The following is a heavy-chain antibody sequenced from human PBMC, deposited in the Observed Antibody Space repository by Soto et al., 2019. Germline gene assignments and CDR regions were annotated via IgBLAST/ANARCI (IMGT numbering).Heavy chain of an antibody. CDR1: GYSFTSYW. CDR2: IYPGDSDT. D-gene: IGHD6-13*01. CDR3: ARLEYSSSWYSYYYYGMDV. J-gene: IGHJ6*02. Sequence: PGESLKISCKGSGYSFTSYWIGWVRQMPGKGLEWMGIIYPGDSDTRYSPSFQGQVTISADKSISTAYLQWSSLKASDTAMYYCARLEYSSSWYSYYYYGMDVWGQGTTVTVSS. V-gene: IGHV5-51*01.